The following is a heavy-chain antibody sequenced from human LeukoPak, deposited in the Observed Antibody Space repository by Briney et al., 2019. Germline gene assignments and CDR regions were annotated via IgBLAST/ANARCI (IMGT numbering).Heavy chain of an antibody. V-gene: IGHV3-7*01. CDR1: GFAFSTYS. Sequence: GRSLRLSCAASGFAFSTYSMHWVRQAPGKGLEWVANIKQDGSELYYVDSVKGRFTISRDNAKNSLSLQMNSLRAEDTAVYYCARQRGSGCLDYWGQGTLVTVSS. CDR2: IKQDGSEL. D-gene: IGHD6-19*01. CDR3: ARQRGSGCLDY. J-gene: IGHJ4*02.